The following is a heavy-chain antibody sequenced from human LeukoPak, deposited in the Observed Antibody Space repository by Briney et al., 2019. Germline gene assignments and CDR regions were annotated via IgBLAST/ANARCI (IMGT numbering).Heavy chain of an antibody. J-gene: IGHJ4*02. V-gene: IGHV1-8*01. CDR3: ARGLYYYDSNGRTPYDY. CDR2: MNPNSGIT. Sequence: ASVKVSCKASGYTFISYDINWVRQATGQGLEWMGWMNPNSGITGYAQKFQGRVSMTRNTSINTAYMELSSLRSKDTAVYYCARGLYYYDSNGRTPYDYWGQGTLVTVSS. D-gene: IGHD3-22*01. CDR1: GYTFISYD.